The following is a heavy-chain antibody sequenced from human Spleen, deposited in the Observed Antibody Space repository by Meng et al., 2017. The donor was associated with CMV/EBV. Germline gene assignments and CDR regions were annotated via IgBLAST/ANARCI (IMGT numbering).Heavy chain of an antibody. CDR2: ISAYNGNT. Sequence: ASVKVSCKASGYTFTRYGISWVRQAPGQGLEWMGWISAYNGNTNYAQKLQGRVTMTTDTSTRTAYMELSRLRSDDTAVYYCARDGDNWKPNSYCYYYGMDVWGQGTTVTVSS. J-gene: IGHJ6*02. D-gene: IGHD1-20*01. CDR3: ARDGDNWKPNSYCYYYGMDV. V-gene: IGHV1-18*01. CDR1: GYTFTRYG.